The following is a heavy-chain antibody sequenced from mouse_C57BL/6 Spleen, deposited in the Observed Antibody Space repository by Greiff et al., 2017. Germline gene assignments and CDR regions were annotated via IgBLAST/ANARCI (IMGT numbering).Heavy chain of an antibody. D-gene: IGHD2-5*01. CDR3: ARRAYYSSRDWYFDV. V-gene: IGHV5-17*01. CDR1: GFTFSDYG. CDR2: ISSGSSTI. J-gene: IGHJ1*03. Sequence: EVQGVESGGGLVKPGGSLKLSCAASGFTFSDYGMHWVRQAPEKGLEWVAYISSGSSTIYYADTVKGRFTISRDNAKNTLFLQMTSLRSEDTAMYYCARRAYYSSRDWYFDVWGTGTTVTVSS.